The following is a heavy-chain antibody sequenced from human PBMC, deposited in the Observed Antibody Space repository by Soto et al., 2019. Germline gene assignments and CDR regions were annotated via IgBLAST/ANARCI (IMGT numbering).Heavy chain of an antibody. D-gene: IGHD2-8*01. J-gene: IGHJ6*02. Sequence: EVQLLESGGGLVQPGGSLRLSCSASGFNFGSYGMSWVRQAPGKGLEWVSGLTASGLNTYYTDSVKGRFTISRDNSRNTVYLQMSGLRVEDTAVFHFAKGLCNAKEVWGQGTTVTVSS. V-gene: IGHV3-23*01. CDR3: AKGLCNAKEV. CDR2: LTASGLNT. CDR1: GFNFGSYG.